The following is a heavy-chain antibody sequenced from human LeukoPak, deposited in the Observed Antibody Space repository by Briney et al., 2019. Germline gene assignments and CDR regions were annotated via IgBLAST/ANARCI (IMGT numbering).Heavy chain of an antibody. V-gene: IGHV4-59*08. CDR3: TRKYSSSWSFDY. CDR2: IYYSGST. Sequence: SETLSLTCTVSGGYINSYYWSWIRQPPGKGLEWIGYIYYSGSTDYNPSLKSRVTISVDTSKNQFSLKLISMTAADTAVYYCTRKYSSSWSFDYWGQGTLVTVSS. J-gene: IGHJ4*02. CDR1: GGYINSYY. D-gene: IGHD6-13*01.